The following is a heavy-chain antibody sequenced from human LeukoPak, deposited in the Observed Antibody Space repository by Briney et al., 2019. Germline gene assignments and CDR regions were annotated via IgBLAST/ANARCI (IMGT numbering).Heavy chain of an antibody. Sequence: GGSLRLSCAASGFTFSSYGMHWVRQAPGKGLEWVAVISYDGSNKYYADSVKGRFTISRDNSKNTLYLQMNSLRAEDTAVYYCAKGGYSYAKHFDYWGQGTLVTVSS. D-gene: IGHD5-18*01. CDR2: ISYDGSNK. J-gene: IGHJ4*02. CDR3: AKGGYSYAKHFDY. V-gene: IGHV3-30*18. CDR1: GFTFSSYG.